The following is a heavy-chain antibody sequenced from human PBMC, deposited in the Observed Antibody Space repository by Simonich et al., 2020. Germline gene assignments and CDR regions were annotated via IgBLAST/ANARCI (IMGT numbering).Heavy chain of an antibody. CDR3: AREFRDCWYFDL. CDR1: GGSFSGYY. V-gene: IGHV4-34*01. J-gene: IGHJ2*01. Sequence: QVQLQQWGAGLLKPSETLSLTCAVYGGSFSGYYWSWIRQPPGKGLEWIGKINHSGSTNYNPSLKSRVTISVDTSKNQFSLKLSSVTAADTAVYYCAREFRDCWYFDLWGRGTLVTVSS. D-gene: IGHD2-21*01. CDR2: INHSGST.